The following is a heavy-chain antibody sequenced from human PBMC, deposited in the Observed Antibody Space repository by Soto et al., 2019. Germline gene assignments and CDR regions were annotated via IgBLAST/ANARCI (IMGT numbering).Heavy chain of an antibody. J-gene: IGHJ4*02. D-gene: IGHD2-15*01. CDR1: GGTLSSHG. CDR3: ASDRGYGLVN. V-gene: IGHV1-69*12. Sequence: QVQLVQSGAEVKKPGSSVKVSCKASGGTLSSHGFNWVRQAPGQGLEWMGGSIPMFGITNHTHKFQDRITITADASTSTVYMELRRLSSDDTAVYYCASDRGYGLVNWGQGTLITVSS. CDR2: SIPMFGIT.